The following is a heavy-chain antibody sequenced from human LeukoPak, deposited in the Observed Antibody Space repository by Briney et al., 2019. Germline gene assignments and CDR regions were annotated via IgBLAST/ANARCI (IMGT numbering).Heavy chain of an antibody. J-gene: IGHJ3*02. V-gene: IGHV4-4*02. Sequence: PSGTLSLTCAVSGDSISSSNWWTWVRQPPGRGLEWIGEVYHSGRTVYNPSLKSRVTISVDTSKNQFSLKLSSVTAADTAVYYCARGLTMSHDAFDIWGQGTMVTVSS. CDR1: GDSISSSNW. CDR3: ARGLTMSHDAFDI. D-gene: IGHD3-10*02. CDR2: VYHSGRT.